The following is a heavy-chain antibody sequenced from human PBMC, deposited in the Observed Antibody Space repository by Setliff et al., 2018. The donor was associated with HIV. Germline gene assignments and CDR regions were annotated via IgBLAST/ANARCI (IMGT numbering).Heavy chain of an antibody. Sequence: SETLSLTCTVSGGSISSYYWSWIRQPPGKGLEWIGYIYYSGSTNYNPSLKSRVTISVDTSKNQFSLKLSSVTAADTAVYYCARGARGYGEIRYFFYYYYMDVWGKGTTVTVSS. CDR2: IYYSGST. CDR1: GGSISSYY. CDR3: ARGARGYGEIRYFFYYYYMDV. V-gene: IGHV4-59*08. J-gene: IGHJ6*03. D-gene: IGHD3-9*01.